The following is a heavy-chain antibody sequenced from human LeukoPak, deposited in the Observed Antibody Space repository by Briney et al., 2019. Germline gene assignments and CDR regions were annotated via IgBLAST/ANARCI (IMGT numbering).Heavy chain of an antibody. CDR2: IYSGGSA. CDR3: AKMSKYYNCLGYYAFDI. D-gene: IGHD3-22*01. J-gene: IGHJ3*02. Sequence: GGSLRLSCAASGFIVSRKYMSWVRQAPGKGLEWVSVIYSGGSADYADSVKGRFTISRDNSKNTLHLQMKSLRAEDTAVYYCAKMSKYYNCLGYYAFDIWGQGTMVTVSS. CDR1: GFIVSRKY. V-gene: IGHV3-66*01.